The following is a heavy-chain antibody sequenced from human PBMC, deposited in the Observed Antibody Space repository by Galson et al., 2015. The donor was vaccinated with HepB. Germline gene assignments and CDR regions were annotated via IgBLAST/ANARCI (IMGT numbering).Heavy chain of an antibody. CDR2: ISHDGRSK. V-gene: IGHV3-30*04. CDR1: GFIFRSYP. CDR3: ARVDAGSSRRGFEY. J-gene: IGHJ4*02. D-gene: IGHD2-15*01. Sequence: SLRLSCAASGFIFRSYPMHWVRQAPGKGLEWVTLISHDGRSKYYADSVKGRFTISRDNSRNTLFLQMNSLRADDTAVYYCARVDAGSSRRGFEYWGQGTLVTVSS.